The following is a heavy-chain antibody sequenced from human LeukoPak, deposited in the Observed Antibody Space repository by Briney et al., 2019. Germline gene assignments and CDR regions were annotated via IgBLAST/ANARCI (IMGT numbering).Heavy chain of an antibody. V-gene: IGHV3-23*01. CDR1: GFTFSSYA. Sequence: GGSLRLSCATSGFTFSSYAMRWVRQAPRKWMGLVSAISVNGGSTYYAASVKGPFPISRDNTKNTLYLQLKSPRAGDTAVYYCAKDSHSGRYLDYWGQGTLVTVSS. CDR3: AKDSHSGRYLDY. CDR2: ISVNGGST. D-gene: IGHD1-26*01. J-gene: IGHJ4*02.